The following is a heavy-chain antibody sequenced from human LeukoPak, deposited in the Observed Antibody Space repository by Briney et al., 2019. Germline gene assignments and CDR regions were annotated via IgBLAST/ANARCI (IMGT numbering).Heavy chain of an antibody. CDR1: GYPFTGYY. D-gene: IGHD3-10*01. CDR3: ARGKFAEPVDY. J-gene: IGHJ4*02. V-gene: IGHV1-2*02. Sequence: ASVKVSCKASGYPFTGYYIHWVRQTRGQGLEWMGWINPETGVTNHEQNFQGRVTMTRDTSISTAYMDLRSLRSDDTAVYFCARGKFAEPVDYWGQGTLVTVSS. CDR2: INPETGVT.